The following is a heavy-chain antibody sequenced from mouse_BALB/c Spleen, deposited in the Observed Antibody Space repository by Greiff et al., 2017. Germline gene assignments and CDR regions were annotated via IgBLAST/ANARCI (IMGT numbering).Heavy chain of an antibody. CDR1: GFTFSSFG. Sequence: EVQVVESGGGLVQPGGSRKLSCAASGFTFSSFGMHWVRQAPEKGLEWVAYISSGSSTIYYADTVKGRFTISRDNPKNTLFLQMTSLRSEDTAMYYCARRGGYDVNYAMDYWGQGTSVTVSS. CDR3: ARRGGYDVNYAMDY. J-gene: IGHJ4*01. CDR2: ISSGSSTI. V-gene: IGHV5-17*02. D-gene: IGHD2-2*01.